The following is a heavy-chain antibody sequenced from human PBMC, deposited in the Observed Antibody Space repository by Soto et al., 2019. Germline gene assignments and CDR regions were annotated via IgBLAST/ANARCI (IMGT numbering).Heavy chain of an antibody. J-gene: IGHJ5*02. CDR2: INPNSGGT. CDR1: GYTFTGYY. V-gene: IGHV1-2*04. Sequence: ASVKVSCKASGYTFTGYYMHWVRQAPGQGLEWMGWINPNSGGTNYAQKFQGWVTMTRDTSISTAYMELSRLRSDDTAVYYCARDSYGDYTPPFFDPWGQGTLVTVSS. CDR3: ARDSYGDYTPPFFDP. D-gene: IGHD4-17*01.